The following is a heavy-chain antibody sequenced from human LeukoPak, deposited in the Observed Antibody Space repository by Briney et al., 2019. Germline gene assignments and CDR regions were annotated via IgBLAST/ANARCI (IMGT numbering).Heavy chain of an antibody. CDR1: GYTFTSYD. D-gene: IGHD3-3*01. CDR2: MNPNSGNT. CDR3: ARDQRDFWSGYYPVYYYYGMDV. J-gene: IGHJ6*02. Sequence: ASVNVSFKASGYTFTSYDINWVRQAPGQGLEWMGWMNPNSGNTGYAQKFQGRVTMTRNTSISTAYMELSSLRSEDTAVYYCARDQRDFWSGYYPVYYYYGMDVWGQGTTVTVSS. V-gene: IGHV1-8*01.